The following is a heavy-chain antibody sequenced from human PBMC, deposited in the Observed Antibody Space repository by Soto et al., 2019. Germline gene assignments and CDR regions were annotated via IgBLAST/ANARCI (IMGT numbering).Heavy chain of an antibody. J-gene: IGHJ5*02. V-gene: IGHV1-18*04. CDR1: GYTFTSYG. CDR2: ISAYNGNT. D-gene: IGHD2-15*01. Sequence: VASVKVSCKASGYTFTSYGISWVRQAPGQGLEWMGWISAYNGNTNYAQKLQGRVTMTTDTSTSTAYMELRSLRSDDAAVYYCARGVRGNERGYVVVVAGPPYNWFDPWGQGTLVTVSS. CDR3: ARGVRGNERGYVVVVAGPPYNWFDP.